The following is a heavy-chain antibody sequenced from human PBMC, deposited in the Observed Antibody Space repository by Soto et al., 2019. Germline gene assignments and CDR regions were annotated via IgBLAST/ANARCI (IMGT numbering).Heavy chain of an antibody. CDR1: GGSIGSPSYF. D-gene: IGHD6-19*01. Sequence: PSETLSLTCTVSGGSIGSPSYFWGWIRQPPGKGLEWIGSIYYSGGTNYNPSLKSRVAISVDTSENQVSLKLSSVTAADTAVYYCARHYLWDSSGWYDLESFLGDNCFDPWGQGTLVTVSS. J-gene: IGHJ5*02. V-gene: IGHV4-39*01. CDR2: IYYSGGT. CDR3: ARHYLWDSSGWYDLESFLGDNCFDP.